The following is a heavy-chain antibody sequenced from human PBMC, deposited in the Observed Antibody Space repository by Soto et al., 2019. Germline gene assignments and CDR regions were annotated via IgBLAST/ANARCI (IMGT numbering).Heavy chain of an antibody. J-gene: IGHJ4*02. Sequence: QVQLVQSGAEVKKPGSSVKVSCLASRGTFNRYAINWVRQSPGHGLEWLGALVPQFGTPNYAQKFQDRVTIVADESTNTTSMELRGLTSDDTAVYYCARQNRDTTMVPFDVWGQGTLVTVYS. D-gene: IGHD5-18*01. V-gene: IGHV1-69*01. CDR2: LVPQFGTP. CDR1: RGTFNRYA. CDR3: ARQNRDTTMVPFDV.